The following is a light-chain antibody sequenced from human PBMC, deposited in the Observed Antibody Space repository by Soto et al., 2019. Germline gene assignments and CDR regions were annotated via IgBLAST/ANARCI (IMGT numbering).Light chain of an antibody. CDR2: AGS. J-gene: IGKJ1*01. CDR3: QHYNDWPPWT. Sequence: EILMTQSPATLSVSPGERATLSCRASQIVRNNVAGYQQKPGLAPRLVIYAGSMRAIGIPARFSGRGSGTEFTLTISSLQSEDFALYYCQHYNDWPPWTFGQGTRVEIK. V-gene: IGKV3-15*01. CDR1: QIVRNN.